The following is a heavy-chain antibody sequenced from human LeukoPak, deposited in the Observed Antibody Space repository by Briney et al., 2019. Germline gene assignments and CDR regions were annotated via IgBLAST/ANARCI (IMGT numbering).Heavy chain of an antibody. V-gene: IGHV3-73*01. J-gene: IGHJ4*02. Sequence: GGSLRLSCAASGFTLSGSAMTWVRQASGKGREWVGRIRSKANSYATAYAASVKGRFTISRDDSKNTAYLQLNSLKTEDTAVYYCTTAEMATILWGQGTLVTVSS. D-gene: IGHD5-24*01. CDR2: IRSKANSYAT. CDR3: TTAEMATIL. CDR1: GFTLSGSA.